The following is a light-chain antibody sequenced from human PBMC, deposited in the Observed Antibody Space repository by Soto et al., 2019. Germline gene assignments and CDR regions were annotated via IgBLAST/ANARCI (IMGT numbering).Light chain of an antibody. CDR3: QQSYSTPRT. CDR2: DVS. V-gene: IGKV1-5*01. J-gene: IGKJ1*01. Sequence: DIQMTQSPSTLSASVGDRVTITCRASQNIDRWLAWYQQKPGKAPKLLLYDVSSLESGVPSRFSGSGSGTEFILTINGLQPDDFATYYCQQSYSTPRTFGQGTKVDIK. CDR1: QNIDRW.